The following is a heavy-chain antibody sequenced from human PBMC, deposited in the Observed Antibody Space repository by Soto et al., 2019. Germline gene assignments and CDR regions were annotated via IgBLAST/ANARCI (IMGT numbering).Heavy chain of an antibody. V-gene: IGHV3-33*01. CDR3: ARDQGRATEDGTLGNGLDV. CDR2: IWFDASHE. J-gene: IGHJ6*02. CDR1: GCSLSDSG. Sequence: GWPRRLSGAAFGCSLSDSGMHWFRRAPGKGRKWLTIIWFDASHEYYADSVKGRFTISRDNSNNTRYLQLNSLTADDTALYFCARDQGRATEDGTLGNGLDVWGQGTAGTAYS.